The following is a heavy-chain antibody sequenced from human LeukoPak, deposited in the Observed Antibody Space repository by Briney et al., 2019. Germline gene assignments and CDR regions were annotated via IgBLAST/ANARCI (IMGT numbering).Heavy chain of an antibody. CDR1: GFTFNNYA. J-gene: IGHJ4*02. V-gene: IGHV3-23*01. D-gene: IGHD4-11*01. CDR2: LSGGAGRT. CDR3: AKGYSNYISTIMN. Sequence: QTGGSLRLSCAASGFTFNNYAMNWVRQAPGKGLEWVSALSGGAGRTYYADSVKGRFTISRDNSKNTLCLQMNSLSAEDTAVYYCAKGYSNYISTIMNWGQGTLVTVSS.